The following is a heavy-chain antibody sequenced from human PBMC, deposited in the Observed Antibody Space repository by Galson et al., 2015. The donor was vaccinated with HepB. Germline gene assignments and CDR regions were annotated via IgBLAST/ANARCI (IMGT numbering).Heavy chain of an antibody. V-gene: IGHV3-30-3*01. CDR3: AREGVSSSSPYFDY. Sequence: SLRLSCAASGFTFSSYAMHWVRQAPGKGLEWVAVISYDGSNKYYADSVKGRFTTSRDNSKNTLYLQMNSLRAEDTAVYCCAREGVSSSSPYFDYWGQGTLVTVSS. CDR2: ISYDGSNK. D-gene: IGHD6-6*01. J-gene: IGHJ4*02. CDR1: GFTFSSYA.